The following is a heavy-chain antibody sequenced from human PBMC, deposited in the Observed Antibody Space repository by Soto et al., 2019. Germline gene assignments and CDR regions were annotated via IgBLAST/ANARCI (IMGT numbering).Heavy chain of an antibody. CDR2: IKQDGSEK. D-gene: IGHD3-9*01. J-gene: IGHJ4*02. V-gene: IGHV3-7*01. CDR3: ARDGTLRYFDWLFY. Sequence: GGSLRLSCAASGFTFSSYWMSWVRQAPGKGLEWVANIKQDGSEKYYVDSVKGRFTISRDNAKNSLYLQMNSLRAEDTAVYYCARDGTLRYFDWLFYWGQGTLVTVSS. CDR1: GFTFSSYW.